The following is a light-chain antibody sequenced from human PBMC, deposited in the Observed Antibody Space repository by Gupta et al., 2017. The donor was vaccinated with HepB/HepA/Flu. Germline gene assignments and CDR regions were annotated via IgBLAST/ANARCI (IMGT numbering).Light chain of an antibody. CDR1: SSDIGGYNY. CDR3: SSYTTNNALV. J-gene: IGLJ2*01. CDR2: DVS. Sequence: QSALTQPASVSGSPGQSITISCTGSSSDIGGYNYVSWYQQHPGKAPKLIIFDVSNRPSGVSNRFSASKSGNAASLTISGLQAEDEAVYYGSSYTTNNALVFGGGTKLTVL. V-gene: IGLV2-14*01.